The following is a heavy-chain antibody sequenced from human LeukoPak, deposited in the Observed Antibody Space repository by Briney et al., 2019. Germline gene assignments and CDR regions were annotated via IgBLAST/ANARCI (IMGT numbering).Heavy chain of an antibody. CDR3: ARDRQWELHFRFLEFEY. CDR1: GYSFTDYH. V-gene: IGHV1-2*02. Sequence: ASVKVSCKASGYSFTDYHIHWVRQAPGQGLEWMGWINVNTGGTNYAQQFQGRVTMTTDTSTTTAYMDLSRLRSDDTVVYFCARDRQWELHFRFLEFEYWGQGTLVTVS. D-gene: IGHD1-26*01. J-gene: IGHJ4*02. CDR2: INVNTGGT.